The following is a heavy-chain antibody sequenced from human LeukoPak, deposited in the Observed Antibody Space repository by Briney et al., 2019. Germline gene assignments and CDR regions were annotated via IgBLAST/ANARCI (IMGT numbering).Heavy chain of an antibody. D-gene: IGHD4-17*01. CDR1: GYTFTSHA. CDR3: ARTLTTVTTIAFDI. CDR2: INAGNGNT. Sequence: ASVKVSCKASGYTFTSHAMHWVRQAPGQRLEWMGWINAGNGNTKYSQKFQGRVTITRDTSASTAYMELSSLRSEDTAVYYCARTLTTVTTIAFDIWGQGTMVTVSS. V-gene: IGHV1-3*01. J-gene: IGHJ3*02.